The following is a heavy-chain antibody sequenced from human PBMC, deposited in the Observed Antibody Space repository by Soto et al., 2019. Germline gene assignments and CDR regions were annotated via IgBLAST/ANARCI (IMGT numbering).Heavy chain of an antibody. CDR3: TRDARGGGEYYFDY. J-gene: IGHJ4*02. V-gene: IGHV3-30-3*01. D-gene: IGHD2-15*01. CDR2: ILYDGSSK. CDR1: GFIFSSYA. Sequence: QVQLVESGGGVVQPGRSLRLSCAASGFIFSSYAMHWVRQAPGRGLEWVAVILYDGSSKYYAESMKGRFTISRDNSNNTLYLQMNSLRAEDTAVYYCTRDARGGGEYYFDYWGQGTLVTVSS.